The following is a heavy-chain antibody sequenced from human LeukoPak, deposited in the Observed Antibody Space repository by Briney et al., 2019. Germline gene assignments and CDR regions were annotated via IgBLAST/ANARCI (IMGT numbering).Heavy chain of an antibody. CDR2: ISYDGSNK. D-gene: IGHD3-10*01. J-gene: IGHJ4*02. Sequence: GGSLRLSCAASGFTFSSYAMHWVRQAPGKGLEWVAVISYDGSNKYYADSVKGRFTISRDNSKNTLYLQMNSLRAEDTAVYYCAQRGSDYWGQGTLVTVSS. CDR1: GFTFSSYA. CDR3: AQRGSDY. V-gene: IGHV3-30-3*01.